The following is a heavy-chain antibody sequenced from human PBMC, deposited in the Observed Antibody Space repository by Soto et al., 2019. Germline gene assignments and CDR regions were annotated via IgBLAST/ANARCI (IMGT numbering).Heavy chain of an antibody. J-gene: IGHJ4*02. CDR1: GGSISSSSYY. Sequence: SETLSLTCTVSGGSISSSSYYWGWIRQPPGKGLEWIGSIYYSGSTYYNPSLKMRVTISVDTSKNQFSLKLSSVTAADTAVYYCARLEIGYFDYWGQGTLVTVSS. CDR3: ARLEIGYFDY. V-gene: IGHV4-39*01. CDR2: IYYSGST. D-gene: IGHD2-21*01.